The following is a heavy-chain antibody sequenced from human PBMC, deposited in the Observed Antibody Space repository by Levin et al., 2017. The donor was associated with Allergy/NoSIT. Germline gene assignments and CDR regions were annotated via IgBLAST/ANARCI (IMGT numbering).Heavy chain of an antibody. CDR3: ASGFGVVDNDY. Sequence: GGSLRLSCAASGFTISSNYMSWVRQAPGKGLEWVSVIYSGGSTYYADSVKGRFTISRDNSKNTLYLQMNSLRAEDTALYYCASGFGVVDNDYWGQGTLVTVSS. D-gene: IGHD3-3*01. V-gene: IGHV3-53*01. CDR1: GFTISSNY. CDR2: IYSGGST. J-gene: IGHJ4*02.